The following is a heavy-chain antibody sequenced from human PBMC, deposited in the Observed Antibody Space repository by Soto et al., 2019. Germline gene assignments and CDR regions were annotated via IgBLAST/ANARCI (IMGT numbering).Heavy chain of an antibody. CDR2: IIPIFGTA. D-gene: IGHD3-3*01. V-gene: IGHV1-69*13. CDR3: ARDGTTIFGVVISAGPYGMDV. CDR1: GGTFSSYA. Sequence: ASVKVSCKASGGTFSSYAISWARQAPGQGLEWMGGIIPIFGTANYAQKFQGRVTITADESTSTAYMELSSLRSEDTAVYYCARDGTTIFGVVISAGPYGMDVWGQGTTVTVSS. J-gene: IGHJ6*02.